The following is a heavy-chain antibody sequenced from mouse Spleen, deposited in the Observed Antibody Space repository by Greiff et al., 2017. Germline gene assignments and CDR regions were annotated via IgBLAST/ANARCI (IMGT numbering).Heavy chain of an antibody. CDR2: ISSGGGNT. Sequence: EVQRVESGGGLVKLGGSLKLSCAASGFTFSSYAMSWVRQTPEKRLEWVATISSGGGNTYYPDSVKGRFTISRDNAKNTLYLQMSSLKSEDTAMYYCARVGSHYFDYWGQGTTLTVSS. CDR1: GFTFSSYA. V-gene: IGHV5-9-3*01. J-gene: IGHJ2*01. CDR3: ARVGSHYFDY.